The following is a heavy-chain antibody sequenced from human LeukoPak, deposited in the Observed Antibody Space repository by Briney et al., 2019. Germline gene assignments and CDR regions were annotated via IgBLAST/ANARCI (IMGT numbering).Heavy chain of an antibody. CDR2: IKQDGSQ. D-gene: IGHD4-17*01. J-gene: IGHJ4*02. Sequence: GGSLRLSCAASGFTFSMHWMGWVRQAPGKGLGWVASIKQDGSQYYVDSVKGRFFISRENAKNSVSLQMNSLRGEDTAVSYCARGPDFGDRLDYFDYWGQGTLVTVS. CDR3: ARGPDFGDRLDYFDY. CDR1: GFTFSMHW. V-gene: IGHV3-7*03.